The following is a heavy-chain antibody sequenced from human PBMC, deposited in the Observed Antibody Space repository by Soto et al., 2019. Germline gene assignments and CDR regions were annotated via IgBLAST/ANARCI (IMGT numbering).Heavy chain of an antibody. CDR1: GFTFSSYA. CDR2: ISGSGGST. V-gene: IGHV3-23*01. J-gene: IGHJ3*02. D-gene: IGHD3-9*01. CDR3: AKDGSALRYFDWLPAFDI. Sequence: GGSLRLSCAASGFTFSSYAMSWVRQAPGKGLEWVSAISGSGGSTYYADSVKGRFTISRDNSKNTLYLQMNSLRAEDTAVYYCAKDGSALRYFDWLPAFDIWGQGTMVTVSS.